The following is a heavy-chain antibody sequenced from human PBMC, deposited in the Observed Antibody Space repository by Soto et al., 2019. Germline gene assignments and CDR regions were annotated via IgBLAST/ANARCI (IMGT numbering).Heavy chain of an antibody. J-gene: IGHJ6*02. D-gene: IGHD5-18*01. CDR1: GYTSTSYY. CDR2: INPSGGST. CDR3: ASGIQRYYYYYYGMDV. V-gene: IGHV1-46*01. Sequence: ASVKVSCKASGYTSTSYYMHWVRQAPGQGLEWMGIINPSGGSTSYAQKFQGRVTMTRGTSTSTVYMELSSLRSEDTAVYYCASGIQRYYYYYYGMDVWGQGTTVTVSS.